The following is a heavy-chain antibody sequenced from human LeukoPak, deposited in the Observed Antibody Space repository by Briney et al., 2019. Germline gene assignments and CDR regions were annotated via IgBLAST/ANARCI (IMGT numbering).Heavy chain of an antibody. J-gene: IGHJ4*02. D-gene: IGHD3-10*01. CDR1: GGPFSGYY. CDR3: ARGPHSYDSGGSYNVREFDY. Sequence: PSETLSLTCAVYGGPFSGYYWSWIRQAPGKGLEWIGEINHSGSTNYNPSLKSRVTISVDTSKNQFSLQLKSVTAADTAVFYCARGPHSYDSGGSYNVREFDYWGQGTQVTVSS. CDR2: INHSGST. V-gene: IGHV4-34*01.